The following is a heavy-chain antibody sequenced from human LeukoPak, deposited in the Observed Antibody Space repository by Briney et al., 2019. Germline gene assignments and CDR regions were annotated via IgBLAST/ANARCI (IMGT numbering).Heavy chain of an antibody. D-gene: IGHD3-22*01. J-gene: IGHJ4*02. V-gene: IGHV3-23*01. CDR1: GFTFSSYS. Sequence: PGGSLRLSCVASGFTFSSYSMSWVRQAPGKGLEWVSAVSGSDANTYYAESVKGRFTITRDNSKNTLYLQMNSLRAEDTAVWYCARMGYYDDNGKVGYWGQGTLVTVSS. CDR2: VSGSDANT. CDR3: ARMGYYDDNGKVGY.